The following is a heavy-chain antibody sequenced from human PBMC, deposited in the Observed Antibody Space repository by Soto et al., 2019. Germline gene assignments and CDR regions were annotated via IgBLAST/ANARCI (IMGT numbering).Heavy chain of an antibody. J-gene: IGHJ6*02. D-gene: IGHD3-3*01. CDR2: ISYDGSNK. CDR3: AKERSPRIFGPDYYGMDV. V-gene: IGHV3-30*18. CDR1: GFTFSSYG. Sequence: PGGSLRLSCAASGFTFSSYGMHWVRQAPGKGLEWVAVISYDGSNKYFADSVKGRFTISRDNSKNTLYLQMNSLRAEDTAVYYCAKERSPRIFGPDYYGMDVWGQGTTVTVSS.